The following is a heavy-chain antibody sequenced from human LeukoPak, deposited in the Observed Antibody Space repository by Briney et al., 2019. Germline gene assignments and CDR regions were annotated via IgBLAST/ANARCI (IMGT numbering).Heavy chain of an antibody. CDR2: ISGSGGGT. Sequence: GGSLRLFCAASGFTFSSYAVSWVRQAPGKGLEWVSAISGSGGGTYYADSVKGRFTISRDNSKNTLYLQMNSLRAEDTAVYYCAKDLYYYDSSGVRGWYFDLWGRGTLVTVSS. CDR1: GFTFSSYA. J-gene: IGHJ2*01. D-gene: IGHD3-22*01. V-gene: IGHV3-23*01. CDR3: AKDLYYYDSSGVRGWYFDL.